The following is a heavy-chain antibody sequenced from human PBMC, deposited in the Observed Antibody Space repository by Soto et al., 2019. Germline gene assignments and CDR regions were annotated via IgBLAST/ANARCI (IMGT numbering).Heavy chain of an antibody. D-gene: IGHD4-17*01. CDR3: ATETTVTSYLAYFDY. Sequence: SVKVSCKASGGTFSSYAISWVRQAPGQGLEWMGGIIPIFGTANYAQKFQGRVTITADESTSTAYMELSSLRSEDTAVYYCATETTVTSYLAYFDYWGQGTLVTVSS. CDR1: GGTFSSYA. V-gene: IGHV1-69*13. CDR2: IIPIFGTA. J-gene: IGHJ4*02.